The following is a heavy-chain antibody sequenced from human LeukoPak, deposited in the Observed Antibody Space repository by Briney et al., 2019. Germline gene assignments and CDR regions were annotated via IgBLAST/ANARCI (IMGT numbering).Heavy chain of an antibody. D-gene: IGHD3-10*01. CDR2: IYYSGST. V-gene: IGHV4-39*01. J-gene: IGHJ4*02. CDR1: GGSISSSSYY. CDR3: ARGVARYYYGSGSYSPYYFDY. Sequence: SETLSLTCTASGGSISSSSYYWGWIRQPPGKGLEWIGSIYYSGSTYYNPSLKSRVTISVDTSKNQFSLKLTSVTAADTAVYYCARGVARYYYGSGSYSPYYFDYWGQGTLVTVSS.